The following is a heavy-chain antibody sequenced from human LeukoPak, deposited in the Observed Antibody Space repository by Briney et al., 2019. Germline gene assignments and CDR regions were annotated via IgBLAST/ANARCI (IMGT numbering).Heavy chain of an antibody. Sequence: QYGRSLRLSCAASAFTFSSYGMHWVRQAPGKGLEWVAVISYDGSNKYYADPVKGRFTISRDNSKNTLYLQMNSLRAEDTAVYYCAKDGNDYTYYFDYWGQGTLVTVSS. CDR2: ISYDGSNK. D-gene: IGHD4-11*01. CDR3: AKDGNDYTYYFDY. J-gene: IGHJ4*02. CDR1: AFTFSSYG. V-gene: IGHV3-30*18.